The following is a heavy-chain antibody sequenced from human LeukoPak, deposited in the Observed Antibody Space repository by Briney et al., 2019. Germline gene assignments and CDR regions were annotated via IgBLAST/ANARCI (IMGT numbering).Heavy chain of an antibody. J-gene: IGHJ3*02. CDR1: GGSISSYY. CDR2: IYYSGST. Sequence: SETLSLTCTVSGGSISSYYWSWIRQPPGKGLEWIGYIYYSGSTNHNPSLKSRVTISVDTSKNQFSLKLSSVTAADTAVYYCARDLPYRNRYAFDIWGQGTMVTVSS. D-gene: IGHD3-16*02. CDR3: ARDLPYRNRYAFDI. V-gene: IGHV4-59*01.